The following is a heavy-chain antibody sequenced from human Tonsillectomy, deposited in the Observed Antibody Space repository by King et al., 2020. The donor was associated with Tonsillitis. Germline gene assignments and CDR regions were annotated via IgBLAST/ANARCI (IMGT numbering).Heavy chain of an antibody. CDR1: GGSISSRSYY. CDR3: ARQPYYYDSGGIGDLFDY. V-gene: IGHV4-39*01. CDR2: IYYSGST. J-gene: IGHJ4*02. Sequence: LQLQESGPGLVKPSETLSLTCTVSGGSISSRSYYWGWIRQPPGKGLEWIGSIYYSGSTYYNPSLKSRVTISVDTSKNQFSLKLSSVTAADTVVYYCARQPYYYDSGGIGDLFDYWGQGTLVTVSS. D-gene: IGHD3-22*01.